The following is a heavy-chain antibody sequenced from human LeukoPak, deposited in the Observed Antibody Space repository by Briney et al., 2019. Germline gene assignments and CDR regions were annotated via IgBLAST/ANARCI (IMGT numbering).Heavy chain of an antibody. J-gene: IGHJ4*02. V-gene: IGHV4-4*07. Sequence: SETLSFTWTASDASISSYYWSWIRQPAERGLGGVWLISTSGSTNYNPSFKGRVTMSVETSKNQFSLKLSGLTAADTAVYYCASSNRYGYVIFVDWGQGTLGIVSS. CDR3: ASSNRYGYVIFVD. CDR1: DASISSYY. CDR2: ISTSGST. D-gene: IGHD5-24*01.